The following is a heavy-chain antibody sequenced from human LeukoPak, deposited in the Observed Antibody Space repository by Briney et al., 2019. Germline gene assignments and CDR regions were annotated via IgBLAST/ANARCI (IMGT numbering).Heavy chain of an antibody. J-gene: IGHJ3*02. Sequence: GASVKVSCKVSGYTLTELSMHWVRQAPGKGLEWMGGFDPEDGETIYAQKFQGRVTITTDESTSTAYMELSSLRSEDTAVYYCAILGYYDSSGSAGAFDIWGQGTMVTVSS. V-gene: IGHV1-24*01. CDR1: GYTLTELS. CDR3: AILGYYDSSGSAGAFDI. CDR2: FDPEDGET. D-gene: IGHD3-22*01.